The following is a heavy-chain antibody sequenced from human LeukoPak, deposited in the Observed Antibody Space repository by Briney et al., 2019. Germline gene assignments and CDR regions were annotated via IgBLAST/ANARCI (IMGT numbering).Heavy chain of an antibody. V-gene: IGHV4-39*07. D-gene: IGHD4-17*01. J-gene: IGHJ4*02. CDR2: IYYSGST. Sequence: SETLSLTCSVSGGSISSGGYYWAWIRQPPGKGLEWIGTIYYSGSTYYNPSLQSRVTMSVDTSKNHFSLKLTSVTAADTAVYYCAREATVTPFDYWGQGTLVTVSS. CDR1: GGSISSGGYY. CDR3: AREATVTPFDY.